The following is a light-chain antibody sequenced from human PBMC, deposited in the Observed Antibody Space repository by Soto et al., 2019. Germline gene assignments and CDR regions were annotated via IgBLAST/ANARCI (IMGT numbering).Light chain of an antibody. CDR2: AAS. Sequence: EIVLTQSPDTLSLSPGERATISCRASQSIAKNYLAWYQQKPGQAPRLLIYAASSRATGIPDRFTGSGSGADFALTISRLEPEDFAVYYCQQCAYSPRTFGRGTKVEVK. CDR1: QSIAKNY. CDR3: QQCAYSPRT. V-gene: IGKV3-20*01. J-gene: IGKJ4*02.